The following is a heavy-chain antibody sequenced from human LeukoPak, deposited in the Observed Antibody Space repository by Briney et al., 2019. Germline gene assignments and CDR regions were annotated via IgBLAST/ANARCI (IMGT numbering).Heavy chain of an antibody. D-gene: IGHD3-16*01. V-gene: IGHV3-48*03. CDR2: ISSSGSTI. CDR1: GFTFSSYE. Sequence: GGSLRLSCAASGFTFSSYEMNWVRQAPGKGLEWVSYISSSGSTIYYADSVKGRFTISRDKSKNTLSLQMNSLRAEDTAVYFCGGSSAYHFDYWGQGILVTVSS. J-gene: IGHJ4*02. CDR3: GGSSAYHFDY.